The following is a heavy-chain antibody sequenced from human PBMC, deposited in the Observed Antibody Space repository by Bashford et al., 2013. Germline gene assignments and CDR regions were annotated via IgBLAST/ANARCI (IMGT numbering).Heavy chain of an antibody. Sequence: VASVKVSCKASGGTFSSYAISWVRQAPGQGLEWMGRIIPILGIANYAQKFQGRVTITADKSTSTAYMELSSLRSEDTAVYYCARVWRWLQLPEAFDIWGQGTMVTVSS. V-gene: IGHV1-69*04. CDR3: ARVWRWLQLPEAFDI. J-gene: IGHJ3*02. CDR2: IIPILGIA. CDR1: GGTFSSYA. D-gene: IGHD5-24*01.